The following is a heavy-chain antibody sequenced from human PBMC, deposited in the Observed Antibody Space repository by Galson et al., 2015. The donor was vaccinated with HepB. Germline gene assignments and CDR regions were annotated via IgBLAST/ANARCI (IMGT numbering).Heavy chain of an antibody. D-gene: IGHD3-10*01. CDR2: ISYDGSNK. V-gene: IGHV3-30-3*01. Sequence: SLRLSCAASGFTFSSYAMHWVRQAQGKGLEGVAVISYDGSNKYYADSVKGRFTISRDNSKNTLYLQMNSLRAEDTAVYYCASPSGSYDYWGQGTLVTVSS. J-gene: IGHJ4*02. CDR3: ASPSGSYDY. CDR1: GFTFSSYA.